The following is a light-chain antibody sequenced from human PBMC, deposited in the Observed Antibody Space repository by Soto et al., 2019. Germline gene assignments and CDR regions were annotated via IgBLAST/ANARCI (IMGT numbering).Light chain of an antibody. Sequence: QSALTQPASVSGSPGQSIAISCTGTSSDVGGYDYVSWYQQHPDKAPKLMIYEVTKQPSGVSNRFSGSKSGNTASLTISGLQPEDEADYYCSSHTSGSTRVFGSGTQLTVL. CDR1: SSDVGGYDY. V-gene: IGLV2-14*01. CDR3: SSHTSGSTRV. CDR2: EVT. J-gene: IGLJ7*01.